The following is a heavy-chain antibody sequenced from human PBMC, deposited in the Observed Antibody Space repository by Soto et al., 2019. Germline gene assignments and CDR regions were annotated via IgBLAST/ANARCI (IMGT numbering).Heavy chain of an antibody. CDR2: IGGGGGST. D-gene: IGHD6-19*01. Sequence: EVQLLESGGGFVQPGGSLRLSCAASGFTFGSYAMGWVRQAPGKGLAWVSAIGGGGGSTHYADSVKGRFTISRDNHKITLYLQMNSLTAEDTAVYYCAKIAEAVAGTVYGYWGQGTLFTVS. V-gene: IGHV3-23*01. CDR1: GFTFGSYA. J-gene: IGHJ4*02. CDR3: AKIAEAVAGTVYGY.